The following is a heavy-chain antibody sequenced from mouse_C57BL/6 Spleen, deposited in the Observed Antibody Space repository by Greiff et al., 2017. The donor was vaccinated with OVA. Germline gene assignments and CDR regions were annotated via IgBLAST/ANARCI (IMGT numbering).Heavy chain of an antibody. V-gene: IGHV5-16*01. CDR2: INYDGSST. Sequence: EVNLVESEGGLVQPGSSMKLSCTASGFTFSDYYMAWVRQVPEKGLEWVANINYDGSSTYYLDSLKSRFIISRDNAKNILYLQMSSLKSEDTATYYCARVTTGGFAYWGQGTLVTVSA. CDR1: GFTFSDYY. D-gene: IGHD1-1*01. CDR3: ARVTTGGFAY. J-gene: IGHJ3*01.